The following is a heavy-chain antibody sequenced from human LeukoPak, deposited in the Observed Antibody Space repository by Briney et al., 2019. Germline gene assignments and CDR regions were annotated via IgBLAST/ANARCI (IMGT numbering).Heavy chain of an antibody. J-gene: IGHJ3*01. CDR3: ARDRNHAFDF. CDR1: GYTFTING. Sequence: GASVKVSCKASGYTFTINGISWVRQAPGQGLEWMGWISANSGNTNYAQRLQGRVTMTTDTSTTTAYMELRSLRSDDTAVYYCARDRNHAFDFWGQETMVTVSS. CDR2: ISANSGNT. V-gene: IGHV1-18*01.